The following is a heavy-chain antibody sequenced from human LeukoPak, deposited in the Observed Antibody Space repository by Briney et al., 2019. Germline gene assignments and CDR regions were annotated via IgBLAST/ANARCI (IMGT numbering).Heavy chain of an antibody. CDR2: MNPNSGNT. CDR1: GYTFTSYD. V-gene: IGHV1-8*03. D-gene: IGHD3-22*01. J-gene: IGHJ3*02. Sequence: GASVKVSCKASGYTFTSYDINWVRQATGQGLEWMGWMNPNSGNTGYAQKFQGRVTITRNTSTSTAYMELSSLRSEDTAVYYCAGGSRGYQDAFDIWGQGTMVTVSS. CDR3: AGGSRGYQDAFDI.